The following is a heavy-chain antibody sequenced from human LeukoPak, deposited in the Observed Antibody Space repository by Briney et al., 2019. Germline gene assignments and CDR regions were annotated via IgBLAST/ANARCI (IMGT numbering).Heavy chain of an antibody. V-gene: IGHV1-2*02. Sequence: ASVKVSCKVSGYTFTGYYMHWVRQAPGQGLEWMGWINPNSGGTNYAQKFQGRVTVTRDTSISTAYMELSRLRSDDTAVYYCARDLQRVTSQYPWGQGTLVTVSS. CDR1: GYTFTGYY. CDR3: ARDLQRVTSQYP. CDR2: INPNSGGT. D-gene: IGHD2-21*02. J-gene: IGHJ5*02.